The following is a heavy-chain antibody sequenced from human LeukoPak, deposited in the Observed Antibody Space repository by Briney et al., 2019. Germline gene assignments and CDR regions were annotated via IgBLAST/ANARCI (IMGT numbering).Heavy chain of an antibody. CDR2: IYTSGST. CDR1: GGSISIGSYY. D-gene: IGHD4-17*01. J-gene: IGHJ6*03. V-gene: IGHV4-61*02. CDR3: AIEGDYERLDVNYYYMDV. Sequence: SETLSLTCTVSGGSISIGSYYWSWIRQPAGKGLEWIGRIYTSGSTNYNPSLKSRVTISVDTSKNQFSLKLSSVTAADTAVYYCAIEGDYERLDVNYYYMDVWGKGTTVTVSS.